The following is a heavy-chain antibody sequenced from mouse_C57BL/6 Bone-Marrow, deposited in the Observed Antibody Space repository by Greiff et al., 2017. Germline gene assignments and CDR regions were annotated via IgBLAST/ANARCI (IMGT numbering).Heavy chain of an antibody. CDR2: NYPRSGNT. Sequence: VQLQQSGAELARPGASVKLSCKASGYTFTSYGISWVKQRTGQGLEWIGENYPRSGNTYYNEKFKGKATLTADKSSSTAYMELRSLTSEDSAVYFCARGYYGSSYYAMDYWGQGTSVTVSS. D-gene: IGHD1-1*01. V-gene: IGHV1-81*01. CDR3: ARGYYGSSYYAMDY. CDR1: GYTFTSYG. J-gene: IGHJ4*01.